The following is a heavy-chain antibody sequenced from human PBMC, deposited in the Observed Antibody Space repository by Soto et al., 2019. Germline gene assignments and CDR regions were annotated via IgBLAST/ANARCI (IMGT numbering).Heavy chain of an antibody. Sequence: VQLLESGGGLVQPGGSLRLSCAASGFTFGNYAMIWVRRAPGKGLEWVSTISGGGDGTYYADSVRGRFTISRENSRNTVYLQMNSLRAEDTAVYYCAKKGLGSLATYCSTGDCHYAFDIWGQGTMVTVSS. V-gene: IGHV3-23*01. D-gene: IGHD2-15*01. CDR1: GFTFGNYA. J-gene: IGHJ3*02. CDR2: ISGGGDGT. CDR3: AKKGLGSLATYCSTGDCHYAFDI.